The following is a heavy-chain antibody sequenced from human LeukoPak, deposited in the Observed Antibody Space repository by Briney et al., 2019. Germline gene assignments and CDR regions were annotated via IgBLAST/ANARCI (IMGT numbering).Heavy chain of an antibody. CDR2: ISSNGGST. J-gene: IGHJ6*03. Sequence: PGGSLRLSCTASGFTFSSDEMNWVRQAPGKGLEYVSAISSNGGSTYYANSVKGRSTISRDNSKNTLYLQMGSLRAEDMAVYYCARGGYGASTPYYMDVWGKGTTVTVSS. CDR3: ARGGYGASTPYYMDV. CDR1: GFTFSSDE. V-gene: IGHV3-64*01. D-gene: IGHD1-26*01.